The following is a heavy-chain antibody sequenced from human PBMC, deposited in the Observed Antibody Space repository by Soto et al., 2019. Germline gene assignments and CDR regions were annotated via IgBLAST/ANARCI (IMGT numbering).Heavy chain of an antibody. CDR2: ITGTGGNT. CDR1: GFPLSTYG. J-gene: IGHJ6*02. V-gene: IGHV3-23*01. Sequence: EVQLLESGGGLVQPGGSLRLSCAASGFPLSTYGMTWVRQAPGKGLEWVSAITGTGGNTYYVDSVKGRFTSSRDNNKNMLYLQVNSLRVEDTAVYYCAGSRGYWYGLDVWGQGTTVTVSS. CDR3: AGSRGYWYGLDV. D-gene: IGHD3-10*01.